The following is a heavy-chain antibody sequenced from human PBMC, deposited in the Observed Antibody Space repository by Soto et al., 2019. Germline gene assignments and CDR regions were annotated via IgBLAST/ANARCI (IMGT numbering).Heavy chain of an antibody. D-gene: IGHD6-13*01. J-gene: IGHJ4*02. CDR1: GGSISTSNW. Sequence: SETLSLTCAVSGGSISTSNWWSWVRQPSGKGLEWIGEVYRTGSTNYHPSLESRLTISVDKSKNQFSLKLTSVTAADTAVYSCARARATIAAAAIFDCWGQGTLVTVSS. CDR2: VYRTGST. CDR3: ARARATIAAAAIFDC. V-gene: IGHV4-4*02.